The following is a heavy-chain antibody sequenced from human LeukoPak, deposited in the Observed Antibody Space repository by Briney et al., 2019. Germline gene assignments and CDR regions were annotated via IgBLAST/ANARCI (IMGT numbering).Heavy chain of an antibody. CDR2: IYYSGST. Sequence: SETLSLTCAVYGGSFSGYYWSWIRQHPGKGLEWIGYIYYSGSTYYNPSLKSRVTISVDTSKNQFSLKLSSVTAADTVVYYCARGGYSYGLVDYWGQGTLVTVSS. CDR3: ARGGYSYGLVDY. J-gene: IGHJ4*02. V-gene: IGHV4-31*11. D-gene: IGHD5-18*01. CDR1: GGSFSGYY.